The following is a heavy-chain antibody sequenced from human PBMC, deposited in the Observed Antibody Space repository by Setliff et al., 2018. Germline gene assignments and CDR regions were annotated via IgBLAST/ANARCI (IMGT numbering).Heavy chain of an antibody. CDR1: GGSISSSSYY. Sequence: PSETLSLTCTVSGGSISSSSYYWGWIRQPPGKGLEWIGSIYYSGSTYYNPSLKSRVTISVDTSKNQFSLKLSSVTAADTAVYYCARSSLLSEQQSDAFDIWGKGTMVTVSS. CDR3: ARSSLLSEQQSDAFDI. CDR2: IYYSGST. D-gene: IGHD6-13*01. J-gene: IGHJ3*02. V-gene: IGHV4-39*01.